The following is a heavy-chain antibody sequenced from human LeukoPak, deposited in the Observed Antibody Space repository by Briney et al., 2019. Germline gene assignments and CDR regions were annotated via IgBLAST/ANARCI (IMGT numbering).Heavy chain of an antibody. D-gene: IGHD2-21*02. CDR3: ARVRTLYCGGDCYAFDI. V-gene: IGHV3-66*01. J-gene: IGHJ3*02. Sequence: GGSLRLSCAASGFTVSSYYMSWVRQAPGKGLEWVSIIDGGGSTNYADSVKGRFTISRDNSKNTLYLQMNSLRAEETAVYYCARVRTLYCGGDCYAFDIWGQGTMVTVSS. CDR1: GFTVSSYY. CDR2: IDGGGST.